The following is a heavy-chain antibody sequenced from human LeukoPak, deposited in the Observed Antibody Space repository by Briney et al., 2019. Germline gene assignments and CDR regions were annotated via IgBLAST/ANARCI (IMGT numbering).Heavy chain of an antibody. D-gene: IGHD6-19*01. CDR1: GFTFSSYS. CDR3: AKGSLGRYSSGWYGTVFDY. V-gene: IGHV3-30*02. Sequence: GGSLRLSCAASGFTFSSYSMNWVRQAPGKGLEWVAFIRYDGSNKYYADSVKGRFTISRDNSKNTLYLQMNSLRAEDTAVYYCAKGSLGRYSSGWYGTVFDYWGQGTLVTVSS. J-gene: IGHJ4*02. CDR2: IRYDGSNK.